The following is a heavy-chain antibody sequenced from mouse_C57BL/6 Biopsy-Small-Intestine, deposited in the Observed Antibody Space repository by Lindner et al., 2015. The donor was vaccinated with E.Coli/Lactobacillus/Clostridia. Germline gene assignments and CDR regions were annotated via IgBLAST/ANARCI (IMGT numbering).Heavy chain of an antibody. CDR3: ARGWRYSDV. J-gene: IGHJ1*01. CDR1: GFNIKDDY. V-gene: IGHV14-4*01. D-gene: IGHD1-1*02. CDR2: IDPANGDT. Sequence: VQLQESGAELVRPGASVKLSCTASGFNIKDDYMHWVKQRPEQGLEWIGRIDPANGDTKCAPKFQDKATITADTSSNTAYLQLSSLTSEDTAVYYCARGWRYSDVWGAGTTVTVSS.